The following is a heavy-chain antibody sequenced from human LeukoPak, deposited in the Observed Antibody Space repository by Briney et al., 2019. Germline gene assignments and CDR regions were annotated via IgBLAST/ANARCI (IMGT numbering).Heavy chain of an antibody. J-gene: IGHJ4*02. Sequence: GGSLRLSCAASGFTFSNLWMSWVRQAPGKGLKWVANIKQDGSEKYYVDSVKGRFTISRDNAQNSLYLQMNSLRAEDTAIYYCARRYFDYWGQGTLVTVSS. CDR3: ARRYFDY. CDR1: GFTFSNLW. CDR2: IKQDGSEK. V-gene: IGHV3-7*03.